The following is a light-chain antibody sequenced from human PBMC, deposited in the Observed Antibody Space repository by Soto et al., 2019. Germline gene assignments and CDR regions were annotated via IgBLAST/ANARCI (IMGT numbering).Light chain of an antibody. J-gene: IGLJ1*01. V-gene: IGLV1-36*01. CDR1: SSNIGKNA. CDR3: GAWNDSLSDYV. Sequence: QSVLTQPPSVSEAPRQRVTISCSGSSSNIGKNAVNWYQQVPGKPPKLLIYYDDLLPSGVSARFSGSKSGTSASLAISGLQSEDEADYYCGAWNDSLSDYVFGTGTKVTVL. CDR2: YDD.